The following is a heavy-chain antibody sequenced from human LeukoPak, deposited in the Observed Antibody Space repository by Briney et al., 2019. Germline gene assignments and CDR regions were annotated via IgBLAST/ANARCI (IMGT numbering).Heavy chain of an antibody. V-gene: IGHV4-34*01. D-gene: IGHD6-6*01. Sequence: PSETLSLTCAVYGGPFSGYYWSWIRQPPGKGLEWIGEINHSGSTNYNPSLKSRVTISVDTSKNQFSLKLSSVTAADTAVYNCARGFVSYYYMDVWGKGTTVTVSS. CDR3: ARGFVSYYYMDV. CDR1: GGPFSGYY. J-gene: IGHJ6*03. CDR2: INHSGST.